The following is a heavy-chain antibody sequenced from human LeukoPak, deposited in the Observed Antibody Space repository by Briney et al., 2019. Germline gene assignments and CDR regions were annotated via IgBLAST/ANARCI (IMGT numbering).Heavy chain of an antibody. CDR3: AKAPGDIVVVPAEFDP. CDR2: IRYDGSNK. D-gene: IGHD2-2*01. Sequence: GGSLRLSCAASGFTFSSYGMHWVRQAPGKGLEWVAFIRYDGSNKYYADSVKGRFTISRDNSKNTLYLQMNSLRAEDTAVYYCAKAPGDIVVVPAEFDPWGQGTLVTVSS. V-gene: IGHV3-30*02. CDR1: GFTFSSYG. J-gene: IGHJ5*02.